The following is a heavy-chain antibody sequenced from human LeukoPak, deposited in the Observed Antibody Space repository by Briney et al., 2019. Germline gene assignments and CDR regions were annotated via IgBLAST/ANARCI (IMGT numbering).Heavy chain of an antibody. CDR3: AREGRDDYGDLSLNWFDP. D-gene: IGHD4-17*01. V-gene: IGHV4-61*08. Sequence: SETLSLTCTVSGGSISSGGYYWSWIRQHPGKGLEWIGYIYYSGSTNYNPSPRSRVTISVDTSKNQFSLKLSSVTAADTAVYYCAREGRDDYGDLSLNWFDPWGQGTLVTVSS. CDR1: GGSISSGGYY. CDR2: IYYSGST. J-gene: IGHJ5*02.